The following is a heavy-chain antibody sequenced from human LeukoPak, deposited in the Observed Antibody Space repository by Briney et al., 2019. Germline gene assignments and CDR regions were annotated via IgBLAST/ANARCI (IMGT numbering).Heavy chain of an antibody. V-gene: IGHV5-51*01. Sequence: GESLKISCKVSGDNFASYRIGWVRQMPGKGLEWMGFIYPGDSETKNSPSFQGQVTMSADKSISTAYLQWSSLKASDTAMYYCARQIAAAGEFDYWGQGTLVTVSS. CDR1: GDNFASYR. CDR2: IYPGDSET. D-gene: IGHD6-13*01. J-gene: IGHJ4*02. CDR3: ARQIAAAGEFDY.